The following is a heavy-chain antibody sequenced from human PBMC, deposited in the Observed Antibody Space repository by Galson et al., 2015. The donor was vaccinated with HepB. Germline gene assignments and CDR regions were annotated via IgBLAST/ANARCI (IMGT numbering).Heavy chain of an antibody. D-gene: IGHD6-19*01. CDR3: ASGSVAVAGTGVFSYSY. Sequence: SVKVSCKVSGYTLTELSMHWVRQAPGKGLEWMGGFDPEDGETIYAQKFQGRVTMTEDTSTDTAYMELSSLRSEDTAVYYCASGSVAVAGTGVFSYSYWGQGTLVTVSS. J-gene: IGHJ4*02. V-gene: IGHV1-24*01. CDR1: GYTLTELS. CDR2: FDPEDGET.